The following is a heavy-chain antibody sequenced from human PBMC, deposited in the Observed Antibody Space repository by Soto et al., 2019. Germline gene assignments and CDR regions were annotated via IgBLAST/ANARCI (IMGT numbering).Heavy chain of an antibody. CDR3: ASYSTDSGSYYPDDAFDI. CDR1: GYTFTSHA. V-gene: IGHV1-3*01. CDR2: INAGNGNT. D-gene: IGHD1-26*01. J-gene: IGHJ3*02. Sequence: ASVKVSCKASGYTFTSHAMHWVRQAPGQRLEWMGWINAGNGNTKYSQKFQGRVTITRDTSASTAYMELSSLRSEDTAVYYCASYSTDSGSYYPDDAFDIWGQGTMVTVSS.